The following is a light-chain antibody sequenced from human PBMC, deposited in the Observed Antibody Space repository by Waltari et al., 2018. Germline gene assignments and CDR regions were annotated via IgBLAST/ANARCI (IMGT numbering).Light chain of an antibody. CDR3: SSYSSSTSLCV. CDR1: SSDIGNFNS. J-gene: IGLJ1*01. Sequence: QSALTQPASVSGSPGQSITISCTGTSSDIGNFNSVSWYQQHPGKAPKLMIFEVTIWPSGISNRFSGSNSDNTSFLTISVFQAEDESDYYCSSYSSSTSLCVFLTVTKVTFL. CDR2: EVT. V-gene: IGLV2-14*01.